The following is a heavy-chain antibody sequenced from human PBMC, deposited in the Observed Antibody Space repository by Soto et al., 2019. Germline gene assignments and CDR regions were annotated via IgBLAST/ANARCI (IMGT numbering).Heavy chain of an antibody. CDR1: GGSISTSNW. J-gene: IGHJ5*02. Sequence: PSETLSLTCAVSGGSISTSNWWSWVRQPPGKGLEWIGEIYHSGGTNSNPSLKSRVTMSVDKSKNQFSLNLSSVTAADTAVYYCARVSSSSRTWLDPWGQGTLVTVSS. CDR2: IYHSGGT. CDR3: ARVSSSSRTWLDP. V-gene: IGHV4-4*02. D-gene: IGHD6-6*01.